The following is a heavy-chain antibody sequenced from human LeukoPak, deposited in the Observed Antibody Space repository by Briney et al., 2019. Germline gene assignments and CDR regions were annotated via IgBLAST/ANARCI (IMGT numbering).Heavy chain of an antibody. V-gene: IGHV1-69*02. CDR1: GGDFNSHI. J-gene: IGHJ5*01. CDR2: IIPMRNLA. Sequence: SVTVSCKASGGDFNSHIINWVRQAPGQGLEWMGRIIPMRNLANYAHKFQGRVIITADKSRRTAYMEMSRLTSDDTAVYYCARGKYCSGGECYSVRTSYDGFDSWGQGTVVSVSS. D-gene: IGHD2-15*01. CDR3: ARGKYCSGGECYSVRTSYDGFDS.